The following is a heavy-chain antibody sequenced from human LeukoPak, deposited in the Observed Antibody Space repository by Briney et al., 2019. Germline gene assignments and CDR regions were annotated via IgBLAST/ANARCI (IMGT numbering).Heavy chain of an antibody. CDR1: GFTFSSYA. Sequence: AGSLRLSCAASGFTFSSYAMHWVRQAPGKGLEWVAVISYDGSNKYYADSVKGRFTISRDNSKNPLYLQMNSLRAEDTAVYYCAKDAKVGDYYDSSGYFHYWGQGTLVTVSS. D-gene: IGHD3-22*01. CDR2: ISYDGSNK. CDR3: AKDAKVGDYYDSSGYFHY. V-gene: IGHV3-30*04. J-gene: IGHJ4*02.